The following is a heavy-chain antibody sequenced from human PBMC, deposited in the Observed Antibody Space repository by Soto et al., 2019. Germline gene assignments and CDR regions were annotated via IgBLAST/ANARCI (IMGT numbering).Heavy chain of an antibody. Sequence: SSETLSLTCTVSGGSVTNSSYYWGWIRQSPGKGLEWIGSVYYRGRSYSKSSVKSRVTISVDTSKNRFSLSLNSVTASDTAVYFCVGQRTTVPTQAYFDYWGPGALVTVSS. CDR3: VGQRTTVPTQAYFDY. V-gene: IGHV4-39*01. CDR1: GGSVTNSSYY. D-gene: IGHD4-17*01. CDR2: VYYRGRS. J-gene: IGHJ4*02.